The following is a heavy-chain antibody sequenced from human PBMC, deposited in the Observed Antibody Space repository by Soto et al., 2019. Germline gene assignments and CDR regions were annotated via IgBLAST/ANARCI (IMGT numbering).Heavy chain of an antibody. CDR1: GYTFSGYW. CDR2: IDPVDSET. CDR3: GGAYYDFYGVXV. Sequence: GESLKISCKGSGYTFSGYWIAWVRQTPGKGLEWMGIIDPVDSETKYSPSFQGQVTMSADKSVTTAYLQWSSLKASDTAMYYCGGAYYDFYGVXVWGQGTTVTVSS. J-gene: IGHJ6*02. V-gene: IGHV5-51*01.